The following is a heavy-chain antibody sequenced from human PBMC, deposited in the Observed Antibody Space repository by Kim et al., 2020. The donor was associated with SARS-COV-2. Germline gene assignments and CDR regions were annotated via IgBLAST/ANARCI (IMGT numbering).Heavy chain of an antibody. CDR3: SRGRTTIFGMVTEFDY. Sequence: SETLSLTCTVSGGSISSGDYYWIRLPQQQGKGLVWIGYIYDSGSTYYNPSLKSRVTISVDTSKNQFSLKPSSVTAADTAVYYCSRGRTTIFGMVTEFDYRGQAALVAVSS. J-gene: IGHJ4*02. CDR2: IYDSGST. CDR1: GGSISSGDYY. V-gene: IGHV4-31*03. D-gene: IGHD3-3*01.